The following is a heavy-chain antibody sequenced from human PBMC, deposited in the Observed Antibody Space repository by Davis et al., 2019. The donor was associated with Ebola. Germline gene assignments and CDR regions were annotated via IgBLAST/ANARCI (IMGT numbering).Heavy chain of an antibody. D-gene: IGHD2-2*01. CDR1: GFTFSSYA. J-gene: IGHJ6*03. V-gene: IGHV3-23*01. CDR3: AKKYQLDYYMDV. CDR2: ISGSGGST. Sequence: GESLKISCAASGFTFSSYAMSWVRQAPGKGLEWVSAISGSGGSTYYADSVKGRFTISRDNSKNTLYLQMNSLRAEDTAVYYCAKKYQLDYYMDVWGKGTTVTVSS.